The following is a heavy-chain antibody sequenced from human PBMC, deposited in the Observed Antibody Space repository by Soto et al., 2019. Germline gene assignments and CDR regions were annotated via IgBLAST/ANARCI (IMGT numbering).Heavy chain of an antibody. J-gene: IGHJ4*02. V-gene: IGHV3-23*01. CDR1: GFSFDDYA. CDR3: AKGYYSGYDLAYFDY. CDR2: ISGSGDNT. D-gene: IGHD5-12*01. Sequence: EVQLLESGGGLVQPGGSLRLSCAASGFSFDDYAMTVVRQAAGKGLEWVSAISGSGDNTYYADSVKGRFTISRDNSKDTLYLQLNGLRAEDTALYYCAKGYYSGYDLAYFDYWGQGTLVTVSS.